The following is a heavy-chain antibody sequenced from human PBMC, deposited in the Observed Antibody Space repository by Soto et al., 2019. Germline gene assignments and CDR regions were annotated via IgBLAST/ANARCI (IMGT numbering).Heavy chain of an antibody. J-gene: IGHJ6*02. CDR3: ARVPPHYDFWSGYYSPYYYYYGMDV. Sequence: ASVKVSCKASGYTFTSYDINWVRQATRQGLEWMGWMNPNSGNTGYAQKFQGRVTMTRNTSISTAYMELSSLRSEDTAVYYCARVPPHYDFWSGYYSPYYYYYGMDVWGQGTTVTVSS. CDR2: MNPNSGNT. CDR1: GYTFTSYD. D-gene: IGHD3-3*01. V-gene: IGHV1-8*01.